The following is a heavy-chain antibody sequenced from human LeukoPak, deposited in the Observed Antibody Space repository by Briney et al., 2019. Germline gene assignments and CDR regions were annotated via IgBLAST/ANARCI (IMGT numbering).Heavy chain of an antibody. CDR2: INPSSGGT. D-gene: IGHD3-22*01. V-gene: IGHV1-2*02. J-gene: IGHJ2*01. CDR3: ARGDYYDSSGYYWYFDL. Sequence: ASVKVSCKPSGYTFTGYYIHWVRQAPGQGLEWMGWINPSSGGTNYPQKFQGRVTMTRDTSISTAYMELSRLRSDDTAVYYCARGDYYDSSGYYWYFDLWGRGTLVTVSS. CDR1: GYTFTGYY.